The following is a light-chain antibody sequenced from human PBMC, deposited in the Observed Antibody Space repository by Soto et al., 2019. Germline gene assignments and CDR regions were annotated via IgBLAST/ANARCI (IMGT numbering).Light chain of an antibody. CDR2: AAS. V-gene: IGKV1-39*01. Sequence: DIQMTQSPSSLSASVGDRVTITCRASQSISSYLNWXQQKPGKAPKLLIYAASSLQSGVPSRFSGSGSGTDFTLTISSLQPEDFATYYCQQSYSTLFTFGQGTRLEI. J-gene: IGKJ5*01. CDR3: QQSYSTLFT. CDR1: QSISSY.